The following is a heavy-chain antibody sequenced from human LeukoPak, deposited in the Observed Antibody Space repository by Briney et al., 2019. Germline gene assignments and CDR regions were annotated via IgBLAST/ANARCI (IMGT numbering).Heavy chain of an antibody. CDR3: VMGVYDFGDF. D-gene: IGHD5/OR15-5a*01. CDR2: IKSKTDGGAT. CDR1: GFTFSSYG. Sequence: GRSLRLSCAASGFTFSSYGMHWVRQAPGKGLEWVGRIKSKTDGGATQYAAPVKGRFTISRDDSKNTLYLQMNSLRADDTAVYYCVMGVYDFGDFWGQGTLVTVSS. J-gene: IGHJ4*02. V-gene: IGHV3-15*01.